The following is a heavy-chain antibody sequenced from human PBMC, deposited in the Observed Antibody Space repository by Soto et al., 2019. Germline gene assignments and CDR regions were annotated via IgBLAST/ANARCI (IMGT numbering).Heavy chain of an antibody. CDR3: ARERIAAAGTFDY. Sequence: QVQLVQSGAEVKKPGSSVKVSCKASGGTFSSYTISWVRQAPGQGLEWMGRIIPILGIANYAQKFQGRVTITADKATSTAYIELRSRISEDTAVYYCARERIAAAGTFDYWGQGTRVTVAS. CDR1: GGTFSSYT. J-gene: IGHJ4*02. V-gene: IGHV1-69*08. D-gene: IGHD6-13*01. CDR2: IIPILGIA.